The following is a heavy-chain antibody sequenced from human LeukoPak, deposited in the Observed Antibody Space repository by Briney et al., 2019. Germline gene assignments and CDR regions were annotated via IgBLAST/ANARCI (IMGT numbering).Heavy chain of an antibody. V-gene: IGHV3-30-3*01. CDR1: GFTFSSYA. CDR3: ARADGSVAGPPSGH. Sequence: GRSLRLSCAASGFTFSSYAMHWVRQAPGKGLEWVAIVSYDGSDKYYADSVKGRLTISRDNSKSTLYLQMISLRTEDTAVYYCARADGSVAGPPSGHWGQGTLVTVSS. J-gene: IGHJ4*02. CDR2: VSYDGSDK. D-gene: IGHD6-19*01.